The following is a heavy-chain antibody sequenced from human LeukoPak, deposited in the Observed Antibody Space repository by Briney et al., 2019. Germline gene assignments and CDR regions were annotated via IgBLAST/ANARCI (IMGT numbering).Heavy chain of an antibody. J-gene: IGHJ3*02. CDR2: ISISSNYI. CDR1: GFTFSSYN. V-gene: IGHV3-21*01. CDR3: ARGSRFGVVGRDAFDI. Sequence: GGSLRLSCAASGFTFSSYNMNWVRQAPGKGLEWVSSISISSNYIYYADSVKGRFTISRDNAKNSLYLQVNSLRAEDTAVYYCARGSRFGVVGRDAFDIWGQGTVVTVSS. D-gene: IGHD3-3*01.